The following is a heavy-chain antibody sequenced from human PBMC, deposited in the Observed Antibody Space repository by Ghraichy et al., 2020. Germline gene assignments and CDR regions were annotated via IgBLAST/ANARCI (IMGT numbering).Heavy chain of an antibody. J-gene: IGHJ6*02. CDR1: GGSFSGYY. Sequence: SETLSLTCAVYGGSFSGYYWSWIRQPPGKGLEWIGEINHSGSTNYNPSLKSRVTISVDTSKNQFSLKLSSVTAADTAVYYCASYSGWYGPHYYYGMDVWGQGTTVTVSS. CDR3: ASYSGWYGPHYYYGMDV. CDR2: INHSGST. V-gene: IGHV4-34*01. D-gene: IGHD6-19*01.